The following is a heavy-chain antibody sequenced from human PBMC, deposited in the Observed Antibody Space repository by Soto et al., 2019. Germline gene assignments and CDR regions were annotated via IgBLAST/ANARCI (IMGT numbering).Heavy chain of an antibody. CDR2: ISSSSSYT. Sequence: GGSLRLSCAASVFTFSDYYMSWIRQAPGKGLEWVSYISSSSSYTNYADPVKGRFTISRDNAKNSLYLQMNSLRAEDTAVYYCARDYSSSWYWFDPWGQGTLVTVSS. V-gene: IGHV3-11*06. CDR3: ARDYSSSWYWFDP. D-gene: IGHD6-13*01. J-gene: IGHJ5*02. CDR1: VFTFSDYY.